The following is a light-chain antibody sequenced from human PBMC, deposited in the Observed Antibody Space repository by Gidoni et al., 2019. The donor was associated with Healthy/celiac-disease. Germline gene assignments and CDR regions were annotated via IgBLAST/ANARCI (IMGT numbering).Light chain of an antibody. V-gene: IGKV1-39*01. CDR3: QQSYSTPFT. Sequence: DIQMTQSPSSLSASVGDRVTITCRVSQSISSDLNWYQQKPGKAPKLLIYAASSLQSGVPSRFSGSGSGTDFTLTISSLQPEDFATYYCQQSYSTPFTFGPGTKVDIK. CDR1: QSISSD. J-gene: IGKJ3*01. CDR2: AAS.